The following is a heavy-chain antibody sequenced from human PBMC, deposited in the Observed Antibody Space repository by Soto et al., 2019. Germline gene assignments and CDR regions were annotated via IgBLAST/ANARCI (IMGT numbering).Heavy chain of an antibody. D-gene: IGHD2-15*01. CDR3: AKDQSRAVVTTFFDY. Sequence: GGSLSLSCAASGFTFSSYAMSWVRQAPGKGLEWVSAISGSGGSTYYADSVKGRFTISRDNSKNTLYLQMNSLRAEDTAVYYCAKDQSRAVVTTFFDYWGQGTLVTVSS. V-gene: IGHV3-23*01. CDR1: GFTFSSYA. J-gene: IGHJ4*02. CDR2: ISGSGGST.